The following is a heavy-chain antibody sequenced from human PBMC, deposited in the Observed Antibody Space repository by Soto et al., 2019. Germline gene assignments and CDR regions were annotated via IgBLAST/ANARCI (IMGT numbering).Heavy chain of an antibody. CDR2: IWYDGSNK. CDR3: ARSLPVRGWPIRTNPFDY. D-gene: IGHD4-17*01. J-gene: IGHJ4*02. CDR1: GFTFSSYG. V-gene: IGHV3-33*01. Sequence: GGSLRLSCAASGFTFSSYGMHWVRQAPGKGLEWVAVIWYDGSNKYYADSVKGRFTISRDNSKNTLYLQMNSLRAEDTAVYYCARSLPVRGWPIRTNPFDYWGQGTLVTVSS.